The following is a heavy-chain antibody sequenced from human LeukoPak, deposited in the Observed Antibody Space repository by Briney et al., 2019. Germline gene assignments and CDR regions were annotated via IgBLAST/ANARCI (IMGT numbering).Heavy chain of an antibody. Sequence: SETLSLTCTVSGGSISSYYWSWIRQPAGKGLEGIGRIYTSGSTNYNPSLKSRVTISVDTSKNQFSLKLSSVTAADTAVYYCARARYFFAVTLFDYWGQGTLVTVSS. CDR3: ARARYFFAVTLFDY. V-gene: IGHV4-4*07. J-gene: IGHJ4*02. CDR1: GGSISSYY. D-gene: IGHD3-9*01. CDR2: IYTSGST.